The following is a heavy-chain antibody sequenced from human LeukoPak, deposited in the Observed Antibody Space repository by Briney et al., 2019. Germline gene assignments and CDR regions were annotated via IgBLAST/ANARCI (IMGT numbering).Heavy chain of an antibody. Sequence: GGSLRLSCSASGFIFSNYWMSWVRQAPGKGLEWVANIKQDGREKYYVDSVKGRFTISRDNAKNSPSLQMNSLRAEDTAVYYCARDKSYGDSEDYWGQGTLVTVSS. J-gene: IGHJ4*02. D-gene: IGHD4-17*01. CDR2: IKQDGREK. V-gene: IGHV3-7*05. CDR1: GFIFSNYW. CDR3: ARDKSYGDSEDY.